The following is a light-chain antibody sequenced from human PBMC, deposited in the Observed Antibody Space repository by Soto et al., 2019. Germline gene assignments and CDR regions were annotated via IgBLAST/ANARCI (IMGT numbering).Light chain of an antibody. J-gene: IGLJ1*01. CDR3: SSYTRNTALV. V-gene: IGLV2-14*01. CDR2: EVT. Sequence: QSVLPQPASVSGSPGQSITISCTGTSIDIGPYDYVSWYQQHPGKAPKLMIYEVTNRPSGVSHRFSGSKSGSTASLTISGLQAEDEADYYCSSYTRNTALVFGPGTKVTVL. CDR1: SIDIGPYDY.